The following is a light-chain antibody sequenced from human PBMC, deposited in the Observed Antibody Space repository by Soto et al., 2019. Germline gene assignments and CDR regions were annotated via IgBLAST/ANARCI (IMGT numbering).Light chain of an antibody. CDR3: QSYDSSLSGYV. V-gene: IGLV1-40*01. Sequence: QSVLTQPPSVSGAPGQMVTISCTGSSSNIGAGYDVHWYQQRPGTAPKLLIYGNSNRPSGVPDRFSGSKSGTSASLAITGLQAEDEADYYCQSYDSSLSGYVFGTGTKVTVL. J-gene: IGLJ1*01. CDR2: GNS. CDR1: SSNIGAGYD.